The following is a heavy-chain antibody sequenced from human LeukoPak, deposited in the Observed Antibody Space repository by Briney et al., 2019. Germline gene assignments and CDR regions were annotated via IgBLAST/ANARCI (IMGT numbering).Heavy chain of an antibody. J-gene: IGHJ4*02. Sequence: ASVKVSCKASGYTFTGYYMHWVRQAPGQGLEWMGWINPNSGGTNYAQKFRGRVTMTRDTSISTAYMELSRLRSDDTAVYYCASSPFIAVAGIYFDYWGQGTLVTVSS. CDR2: INPNSGGT. CDR1: GYTFTGYY. V-gene: IGHV1-2*02. D-gene: IGHD6-19*01. CDR3: ASSPFIAVAGIYFDY.